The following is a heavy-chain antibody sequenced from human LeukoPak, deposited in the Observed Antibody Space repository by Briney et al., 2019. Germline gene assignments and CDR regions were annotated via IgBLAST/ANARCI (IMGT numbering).Heavy chain of an antibody. D-gene: IGHD3-10*01. J-gene: IGHJ6*04. CDR1: GFTFSSYG. Sequence: GSLRLSCAASGFTFSSYGMHWVRQAPGKGLEWVAVISYDGSNKYYADSVKGRFTISRDNSKNTLYLQMNSLRAEDTAVYYCAKVSYYYGSGSPWEEDVWGKGTTVTVSS. CDR3: AKVSYYYGSGSPWEEDV. CDR2: ISYDGSNK. V-gene: IGHV3-30*18.